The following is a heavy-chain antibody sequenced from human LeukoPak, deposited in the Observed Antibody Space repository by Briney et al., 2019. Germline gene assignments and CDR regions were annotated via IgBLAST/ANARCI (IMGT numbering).Heavy chain of an antibody. CDR3: ACYFDY. J-gene: IGHJ4*02. CDR2: ISGSGGST. Sequence: SGFXXXSYAMSWVRQAPGKGLEWVSAISGSGGSTYYADSVKGRFTISRDNSKNTLYLQMNSLRAEDTAVYYCACYFDYWGQGTLVTVSS. V-gene: IGHV3-23*01. CDR1: GFXXXSYA.